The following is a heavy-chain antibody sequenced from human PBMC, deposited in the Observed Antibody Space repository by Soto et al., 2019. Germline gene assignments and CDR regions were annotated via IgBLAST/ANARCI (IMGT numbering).Heavy chain of an antibody. CDR1: GGSISSYY. CDR3: ATHGYHFDY. CDR2: IYYSGST. V-gene: IGHV4-59*01. D-gene: IGHD5-18*01. Sequence: QVQLQESGPGLVKPSETLSLTCTVSGGSISSYYWSWIRQPPGKGLEWIGYIYYSGSTNYNPSLKSRVTISVDTSKNQFSLKLSSVTAADTAVYYCATHGYHFDYWGQGTLVTVSS. J-gene: IGHJ4*02.